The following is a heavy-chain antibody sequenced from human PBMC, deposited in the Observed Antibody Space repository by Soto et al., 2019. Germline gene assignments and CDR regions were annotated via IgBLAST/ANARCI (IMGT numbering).Heavy chain of an antibody. Sequence: QAQLVQSGAEVKKPGASVKVSCKASGYTFYSDSISWVRQAPGQGLEWMGRINADYGNTQYAQKFRGRVTMTTDTSTTTVYMELTNLRSDDPAVYYCARCIQGYYYYGMDVWGQGTTVTVSS. J-gene: IGHJ6*02. CDR1: GYTFYSDS. D-gene: IGHD5-18*01. V-gene: IGHV1-18*01. CDR3: ARCIQGYYYYGMDV. CDR2: INADYGNT.